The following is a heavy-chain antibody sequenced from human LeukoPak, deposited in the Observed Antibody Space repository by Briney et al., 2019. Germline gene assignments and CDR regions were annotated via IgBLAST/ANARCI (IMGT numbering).Heavy chain of an antibody. Sequence: SETLSLTCTVSGGSIRSYYWSWIRQPAGKGLEWIGRIYTSGSTNYNPSLKSRVTMSVDTSKNQFSLKLSSVTAADTAVYYCARGIAVAGHEAFDYWGQGTLVTVSS. J-gene: IGHJ4*02. CDR1: GGSIRSYY. D-gene: IGHD6-19*01. CDR3: ARGIAVAGHEAFDY. V-gene: IGHV4-4*07. CDR2: IYTSGST.